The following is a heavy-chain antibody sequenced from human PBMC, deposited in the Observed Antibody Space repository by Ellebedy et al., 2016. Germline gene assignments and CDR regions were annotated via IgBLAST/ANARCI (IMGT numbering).Heavy chain of an antibody. CDR1: GFTLSDHY. Sequence: GGSLRLXCAASGFTLSDHYVDWVRQAPGKGLEWVGRTRNKADSYTTEYAASVKGRFTISRDDSKNSLYLQMNSLKTEDTAVYYCAKDSTRYDSSAHDAFDIWGQGTMVTVSS. D-gene: IGHD3-22*01. V-gene: IGHV3-72*01. CDR3: AKDSTRYDSSAHDAFDI. CDR2: TRNKADSYTT. J-gene: IGHJ3*02.